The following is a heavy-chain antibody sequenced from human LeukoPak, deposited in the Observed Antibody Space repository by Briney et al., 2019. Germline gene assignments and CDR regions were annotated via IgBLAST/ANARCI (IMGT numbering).Heavy chain of an antibody. J-gene: IGHJ6*04. CDR3: ARDGGYCSSTSCYEEYHYGMDV. Sequence: PGGSLRLSCAASGFTFSSYAMHWVRQAPGKGLEYVSAISSNGGSTYYADSVKGRFTISRDNSKNTLYLQMGSLRAEDMAVYYCARDGGYCSSTSCYEEYHYGMDVWGKGTTVTVSS. CDR1: GFTFSSYA. V-gene: IGHV3-64*02. CDR2: ISSNGGST. D-gene: IGHD2-2*01.